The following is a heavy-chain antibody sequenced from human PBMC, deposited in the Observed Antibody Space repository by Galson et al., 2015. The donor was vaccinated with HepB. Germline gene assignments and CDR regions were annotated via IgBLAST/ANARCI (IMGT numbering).Heavy chain of an antibody. CDR2: ISNSGYNT. CDR1: GFTLSSYA. Sequence: SLKLSCAASGFTLSSYAMSWVRQAPGKGLEWVSGISNSGYNTYYADSVKGRVTISRDNSKNTLYLQMNNLRAEDTAVYYCASRTGDRNWYFDVWGRGTLVTVSS. V-gene: IGHV3-23*01. CDR3: ASRTGDRNWYFDV. D-gene: IGHD7-27*01. J-gene: IGHJ2*01.